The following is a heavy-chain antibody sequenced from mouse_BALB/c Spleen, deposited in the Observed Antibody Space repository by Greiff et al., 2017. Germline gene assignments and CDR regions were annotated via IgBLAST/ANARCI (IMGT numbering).Heavy chain of an antibody. D-gene: IGHD2-1*01. CDR1: GFSLTGYG. Sequence: QVQLQQSGPGLVAPSQSLSITCTVSGFSLTGYGVNWVRQPPGKGLEWLGMIWGDGSTDYNSALKSRLSISKDNSKSQVFLKMNSLQTDDTARYYCARDPRYGKGAMDYWGQGTSVTVSS. CDR3: ARDPRYGKGAMDY. V-gene: IGHV2-6-7*01. CDR2: IWGDGST. J-gene: IGHJ4*01.